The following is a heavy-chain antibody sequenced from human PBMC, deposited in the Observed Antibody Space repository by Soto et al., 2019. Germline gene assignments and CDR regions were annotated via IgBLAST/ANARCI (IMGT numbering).Heavy chain of an antibody. CDR1: GFTFRSYA. D-gene: IGHD3-3*02. J-gene: IGHJ1*01. Sequence: GGSQRLSCAASGFTFRSYAMSWVRQAPGKGLEWVSAISGSGGSTYYADSVKGRFTISRDNSKNTLYLQMNSLRAEDTAVYYCAKILSFLTAPEYFQHWGQGTLVTVSS. CDR2: ISGSGGST. V-gene: IGHV3-23*01. CDR3: AKILSFLTAPEYFQH.